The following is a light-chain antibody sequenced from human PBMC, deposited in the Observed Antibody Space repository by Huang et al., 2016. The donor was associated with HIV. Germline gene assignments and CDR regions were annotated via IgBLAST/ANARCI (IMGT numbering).Light chain of an antibody. CDR2: DAS. J-gene: IGKJ1*01. V-gene: IGKV1-33*01. CDR3: QQYDNFPPT. CDR1: HDISNY. Sequence: DIQMTQSPSSLSASIGDRVTITCQASHDISNYLNWYLQKPGKAPKLLLYDASSLEKGVPSRFSGSGSGTDFTFTISSLQPEDVATYYCQQYDNFPPTFGQGTKVEIK.